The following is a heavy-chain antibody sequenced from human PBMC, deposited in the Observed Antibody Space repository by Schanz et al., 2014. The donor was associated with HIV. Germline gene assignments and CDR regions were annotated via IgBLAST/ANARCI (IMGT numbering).Heavy chain of an antibody. D-gene: IGHD3-9*01. CDR3: AKADEIRHFDWYHPPFDS. V-gene: IGHV3-23*04. CDR1: GFTFSDYP. Sequence: VQLVESGGGLVKPGRSLRLSCTASGFTFSDYPMSWFRQAPGKGLGWVSSITESGGRTYYADSVNGRFTISRDNSKNTLYLQMNSLRVEDTAVYYCAKADEIRHFDWYHPPFDSWGQGTLVTVSS. CDR2: ITESGGRT. J-gene: IGHJ4*02.